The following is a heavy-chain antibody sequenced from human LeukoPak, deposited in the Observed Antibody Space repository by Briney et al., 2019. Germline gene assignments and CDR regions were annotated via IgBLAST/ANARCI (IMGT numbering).Heavy chain of an antibody. CDR2: VSTDGSST. CDR1: GFTFSSFS. Sequence: GGSLRLSCAASGFTFSSFSMNWVRQAPGKGLEWVSTVSTDGSSTYYADSVKGRFTISRDNSKDTLYLQMNSLRAEDTAVYYCAKPPTDYYMDVWGKGTTVTVSS. V-gene: IGHV3-23*01. D-gene: IGHD4-11*01. CDR3: AKPPTDYYMDV. J-gene: IGHJ6*03.